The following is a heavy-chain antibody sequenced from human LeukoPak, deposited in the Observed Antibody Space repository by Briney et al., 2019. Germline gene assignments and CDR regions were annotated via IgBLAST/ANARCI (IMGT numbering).Heavy chain of an antibody. CDR2: ISGSGNTI. CDR3: ARGLGGCSGGSCYPPYFDY. V-gene: IGHV3-48*03. J-gene: IGHJ4*02. Sequence: PGGSLRLSCAASGFTFSNYDMNWVRQAPGKGLEWVSYISGSGNTIYYADSVKGRFTISRDNAKNSLYLQMNSLRAEDTAVYYCARGLGGCSGGSCYPPYFDYWGQGTLVTVSS. D-gene: IGHD2-15*01. CDR1: GFTFSNYD.